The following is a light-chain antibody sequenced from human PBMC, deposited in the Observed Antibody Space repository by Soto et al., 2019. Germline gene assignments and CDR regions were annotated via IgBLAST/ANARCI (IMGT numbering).Light chain of an antibody. CDR2: DVS. Sequence: QSVLTQPASVSGSPGQSITISCVGTSSDIGDYNYVSWYQQHPGKVPKVIIFDVSNRPSGVSYRFSGTKSGNTASLTFFGLQAEDEAHYYCCSYTRSGTLIFGTGTKVTVL. J-gene: IGLJ1*01. V-gene: IGLV2-14*01. CDR1: SSDIGDYNY. CDR3: CSYTRSGTLI.